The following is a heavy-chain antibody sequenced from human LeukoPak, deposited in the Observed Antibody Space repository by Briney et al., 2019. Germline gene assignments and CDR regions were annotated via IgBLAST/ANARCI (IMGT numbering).Heavy chain of an antibody. D-gene: IGHD2-2*02. CDR2: INHSGST. CDR1: GGSFSGYY. Sequence: TSETLSLTCAVYGGSFSGYYWSWIRQPPGKGLEWIGEINHSGSTNYNPSLKSRVTISVDTSKNQFSLKLSSVTAADTAVYYCARGERRNQLLYRLRWFDPWGQGTLVTVSS. V-gene: IGHV4-34*01. CDR3: ARGERRNQLLYRLRWFDP. J-gene: IGHJ5*02.